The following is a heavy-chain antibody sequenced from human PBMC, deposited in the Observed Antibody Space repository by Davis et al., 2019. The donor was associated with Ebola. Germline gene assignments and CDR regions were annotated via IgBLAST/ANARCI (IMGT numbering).Heavy chain of an antibody. CDR3: ARRGYSSGWPYYYYYYGMDV. D-gene: IGHD6-19*01. V-gene: IGHV1-18*01. CDR2: ISAYNGNT. J-gene: IGHJ6*02. Sequence: ASVKVSCKATGYTFTSYGISWVRQAPGQGLEWMGWISAYNGNTNYAQKLQGRVTMTTDTSTSTAYMELRSLRSDDTAVYYCARRGYSSGWPYYYYYYGMDVWGQGTTVTVSS. CDR1: GYTFTSYG.